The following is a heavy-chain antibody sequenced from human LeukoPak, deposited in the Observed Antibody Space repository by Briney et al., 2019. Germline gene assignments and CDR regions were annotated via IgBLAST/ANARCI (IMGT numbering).Heavy chain of an antibody. D-gene: IGHD6-6*01. V-gene: IGHV3-48*01. CDR2: ISSSSSTI. CDR3: ARVQKIKRWGSSSSPFDY. Sequence: PGGSLRLSCAASGFTFSSYSMNWVRQAPGKGLEWVSYISSSSSTIYYAVSVKGRFTISRDNAKNSLYLQMNSLRAEDTAVYYCARVQKIKRWGSSSSPFDYWGQGTLVTVSS. CDR1: GFTFSSYS. J-gene: IGHJ4*02.